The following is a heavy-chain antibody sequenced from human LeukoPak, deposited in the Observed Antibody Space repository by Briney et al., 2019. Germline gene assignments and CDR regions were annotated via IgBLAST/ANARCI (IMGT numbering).Heavy chain of an antibody. CDR3: ARANPLSYDFWSGYYFGY. CDR2: INPNSGGT. Sequence: GASVKVSCKASGYTFTGYYMHWVRQAPGQGLEWMGWINPNSGGTNYAQKFQGRVTMTRDTSISTAYMELSRLRSDDTAVYYCARANPLSYDFWSGYYFGYWGQGTLVTVSS. J-gene: IGHJ4*02. V-gene: IGHV1-2*02. CDR1: GYTFTGYY. D-gene: IGHD3-3*01.